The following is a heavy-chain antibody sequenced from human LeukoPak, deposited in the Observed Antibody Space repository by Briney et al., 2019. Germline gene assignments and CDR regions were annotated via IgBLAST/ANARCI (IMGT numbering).Heavy chain of an antibody. CDR2: ISSSGSTI. J-gene: IGHJ4*02. CDR3: ARCDSSGYSFDY. CDR1: GFTFSDNY. V-gene: IGHV3-11*04. D-gene: IGHD3-22*01. Sequence: GGSLRLSCAASGFTFSDNYMTWVRQAPGRGLEWVSYISSSGSTIYYADSVKGRFTISRDNAKNSLYLQMNSLRAEDTAVYYCARCDSSGYSFDYWGQGTLVTVSS.